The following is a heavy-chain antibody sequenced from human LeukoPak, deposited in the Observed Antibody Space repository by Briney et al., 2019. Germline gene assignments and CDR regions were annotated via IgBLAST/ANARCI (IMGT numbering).Heavy chain of an antibody. D-gene: IGHD3-3*01. Sequence: PEGPLRLSCAASGLTFSSYEMNWVRQAPGKGLEWISYISSSGRTVYYADSVKGRFTISRDNAKNSLYLQMNSLRGEDTAVYYCARGRFLEWFLFWGQGTLVTVSS. CDR2: ISSSGRTV. J-gene: IGHJ4*02. CDR1: GLTFSSYE. V-gene: IGHV3-48*03. CDR3: ARGRFLEWFLF.